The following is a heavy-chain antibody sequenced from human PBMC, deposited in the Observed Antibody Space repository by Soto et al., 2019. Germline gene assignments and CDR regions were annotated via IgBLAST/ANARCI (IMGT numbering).Heavy chain of an antibody. J-gene: IGHJ5*02. V-gene: IGHV4-39*02. CDR3: SRRAPEGFDP. CDR1: GGSISSSSYF. CDR2: IVSRGTT. Sequence: SETLSLTGTVSGGSISSSSYFWAWIRRPPGKGLEWIGSIVSRGTTYTNPSLESRVTISVDTSKNHFSLKLDSVNAADTALYYCSRRAPEGFDPWGRGTLVTVSS.